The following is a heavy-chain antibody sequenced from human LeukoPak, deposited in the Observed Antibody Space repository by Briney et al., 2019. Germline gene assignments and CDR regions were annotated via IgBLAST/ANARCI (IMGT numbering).Heavy chain of an antibody. V-gene: IGHV1-46*01. CDR1: GYTFTSCY. D-gene: IGHD3-10*01. Sequence: ASVKVSSKASGYTFTSCYMHWVRQAPGQGLEWMGIINPSGGSTSYAQKFQGRVTMTRDTSTSTVYMELSSLRSEDTAVYYCARVSGFGSGSYYNRIYMDVWGKGTTVTVSS. CDR2: INPSGGST. CDR3: ARVSGFGSGSYYNRIYMDV. J-gene: IGHJ6*03.